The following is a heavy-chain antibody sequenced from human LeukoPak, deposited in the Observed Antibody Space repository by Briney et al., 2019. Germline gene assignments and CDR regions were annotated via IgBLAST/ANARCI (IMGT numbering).Heavy chain of an antibody. CDR2: ITSNGGST. J-gene: IGHJ4*02. D-gene: IGHD3-10*01. CDR3: VKPRSGSYFDY. Sequence: GGSLRLSCSASGFIFSSYAMHWVRQAPGKGLEYVPAITSNGGSTYYADSVKGRFTISRDNSKNTLFLQMSSLRAEDTAVYYCVKPRSGSYFDYWGQGTLVTVSS. V-gene: IGHV3-64D*06. CDR1: GFIFSSYA.